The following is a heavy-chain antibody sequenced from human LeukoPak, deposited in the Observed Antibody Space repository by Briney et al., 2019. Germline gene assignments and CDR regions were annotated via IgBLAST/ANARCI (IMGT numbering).Heavy chain of an antibody. D-gene: IGHD3-10*01. J-gene: IGHJ4*02. CDR3: ASVGENYGSGGDYFDY. Sequence: ASVKVSCKAPGYTFTGYYMHWVRQAPGQGLEWMGWINPNSGGTNYAQKFQGRVTMTRDTSISTAYMELSRLRSDDTAVYYCASVGENYGSGGDYFDYWGQGTLVTVSS. CDR2: INPNSGGT. V-gene: IGHV1-2*02. CDR1: GYTFTGYY.